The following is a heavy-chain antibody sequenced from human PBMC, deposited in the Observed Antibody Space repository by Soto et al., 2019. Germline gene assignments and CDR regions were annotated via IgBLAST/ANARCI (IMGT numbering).Heavy chain of an antibody. D-gene: IGHD4-4*01. J-gene: IGHJ6*02. CDR1: GDSVSSNSAA. Sequence: TLSLTCAISGDSVSSNSAAWNGIRQSPSRGLEWLGRTYYRSKWYNDYAVSVRSRIIINPDTSKNQFSLQLNSVTPEDTAVYYCARVTTVGRYYGMDVWGQGTTVTVSS. CDR2: TYYRSKWYN. V-gene: IGHV6-1*01. CDR3: ARVTTVGRYYGMDV.